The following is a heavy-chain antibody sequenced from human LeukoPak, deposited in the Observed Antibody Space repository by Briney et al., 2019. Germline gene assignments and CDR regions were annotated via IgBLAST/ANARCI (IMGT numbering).Heavy chain of an antibody. D-gene: IGHD2-2*01. CDR1: GGSISSGGYY. CDR2: IYHSGST. CDR3: ARDGFVVVPAAADIYYYYMDV. V-gene: IGHV4-30-2*01. J-gene: IGHJ6*03. Sequence: PSQTLSLTCTVSGGSISSGGYYWSWIRQPPGKGLEWIGYIYHSGSTYYNPSLKSRVTISVDRSKNQFSLKLSSVTAADTAVYYCARDGFVVVPAAADIYYYYMDVWGKGTSVTVSS.